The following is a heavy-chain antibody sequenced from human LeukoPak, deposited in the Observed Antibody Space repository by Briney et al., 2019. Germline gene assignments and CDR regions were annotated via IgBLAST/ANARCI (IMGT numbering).Heavy chain of an antibody. CDR3: ARAGTRDGYEGYFDY. CDR2: INPNSGGT. Sequence: AASVKVSCKASGYTFTGYYIHWVRQAPGQGLEWMGWINPNSGGTNYAQKFQGRVTMTRDTSISTAYMELSRLRSDDTAVYYCARAGTRDGYEGYFDYWGQGTLVTVSS. D-gene: IGHD5-24*01. CDR1: GYTFTGYY. J-gene: IGHJ4*02. V-gene: IGHV1-2*02.